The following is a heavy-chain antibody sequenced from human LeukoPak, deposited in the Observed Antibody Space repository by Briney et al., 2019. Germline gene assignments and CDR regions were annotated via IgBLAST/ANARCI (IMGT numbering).Heavy chain of an antibody. CDR3: ARDLYGSGSNSFDP. D-gene: IGHD3-10*01. Sequence: ASVKVSCTASGYTFTAYFMPWVRQAPGQGLEWMGWINPNSGDTNYAQNFQGRVTMTRDTSISTAYMGLSKLGSEDTAVYFCARDLYGSGSNSFDPWGQGTLVTVSS. J-gene: IGHJ5*02. CDR1: GYTFTAYF. CDR2: INPNSGDT. V-gene: IGHV1-2*02.